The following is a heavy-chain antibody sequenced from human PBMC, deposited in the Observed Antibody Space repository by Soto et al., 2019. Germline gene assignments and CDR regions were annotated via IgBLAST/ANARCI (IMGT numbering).Heavy chain of an antibody. CDR1: GFSLSSSAVG. V-gene: IGHV2-5*02. Sequence: SAPTPVNPTQTLTMAYTLPGFSLSSSAVGVGWIRQAPRKGLVGVALIFWDDDKRYSPSLKSRLTITKDTSKNQVVLTMTNVDPVDTATYYCAHIPPFYYDSXSYPFYYWGLGTLVTGSS. D-gene: IGHD3-22*01. J-gene: IGHJ4*02. CDR3: AHIPPFYYDSXSYPFYY. CDR2: IFWDDDK.